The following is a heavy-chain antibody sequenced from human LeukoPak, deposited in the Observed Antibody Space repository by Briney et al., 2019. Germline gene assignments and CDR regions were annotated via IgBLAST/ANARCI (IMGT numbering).Heavy chain of an antibody. CDR2: IYYSGST. CDR3: ARGGYYDSSGYYPLFDY. V-gene: IGHV4-59*01. D-gene: IGHD3-22*01. Sequence: SETLSLTCTVSGGSISSYYWSWIGQPPGKGLEWIGYIYYSGSTNYNPSLKSRVTISVDTSKNQFSLKLSSVPAADTPVYYCARGGYYDSSGYYPLFDYWGQGTLVTVSS. J-gene: IGHJ4*02. CDR1: GGSISSYY.